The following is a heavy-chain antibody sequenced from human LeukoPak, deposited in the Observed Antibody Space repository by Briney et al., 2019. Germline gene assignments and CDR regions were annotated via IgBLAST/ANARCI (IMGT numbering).Heavy chain of an antibody. J-gene: IGHJ4*02. CDR3: ARAKAAAVNDY. V-gene: IGHV3-74*01. Sequence: GGSLRLSCAASGFTFSSYWMHWVRQAPGKGLVWVSRINSDGSSTSYADSVKGRFTISRDNAKNTLYLRMNSLRAEDTAVYYCARAKAAAVNDYWGQGTLVTVSS. CDR1: GFTFSSYW. CDR2: INSDGSST. D-gene: IGHD6-13*01.